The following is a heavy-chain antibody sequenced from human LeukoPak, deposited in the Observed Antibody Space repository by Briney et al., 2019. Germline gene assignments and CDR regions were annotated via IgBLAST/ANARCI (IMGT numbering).Heavy chain of an antibody. Sequence: SETLSLTCTVSGDSISSYYWSWIRQPPGKGLEWIGYIYYSGSTNYNPSLKSRVTISVDTSKNQFSLKLSSVTAADTAVYYCAREEGGEYFDYWGQGTLVTVSS. CDR2: IYYSGST. CDR1: GDSISSYY. CDR3: AREEGGEYFDY. J-gene: IGHJ4*02. V-gene: IGHV4-59*01. D-gene: IGHD3-16*01.